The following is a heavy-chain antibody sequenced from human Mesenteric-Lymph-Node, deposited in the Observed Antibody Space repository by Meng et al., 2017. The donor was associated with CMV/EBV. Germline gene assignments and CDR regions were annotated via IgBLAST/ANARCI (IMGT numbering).Heavy chain of an antibody. Sequence: TVSCTGSGYSFTSYWIGWVRQMPGKGLEWMGIIYPGDSDTRYSPSFQGQVTLSADKSISTAYLQWSSLKASDTAMYYCARMGRYCSSTSCYFEDYYYYGMDVWGQGNTVTVSS. CDR2: IYPGDSDT. D-gene: IGHD2-2*01. CDR3: ARMGRYCSSTSCYFEDYYYYGMDV. V-gene: IGHV5-51*01. J-gene: IGHJ6*02. CDR1: GYSFTSYW.